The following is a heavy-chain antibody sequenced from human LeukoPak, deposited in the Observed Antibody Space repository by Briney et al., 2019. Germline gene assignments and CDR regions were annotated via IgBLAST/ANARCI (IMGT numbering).Heavy chain of an antibody. CDR1: GYTLTELS. CDR2: FDPEDGET. CDR3: AIASFGGRWLQSGRDGSDAFDI. Sequence: ASVKVSCKVSGYTLTELSMHWVRQAPGKGLEWMGGFDPEDGETIYAQKFQGRATMTEDTSTDTAYMELSSLRSEDTAVYYCAIASFGGRWLQSGRDGSDAFDIWGQGTMVTVSS. D-gene: IGHD5-24*01. V-gene: IGHV1-24*01. J-gene: IGHJ3*02.